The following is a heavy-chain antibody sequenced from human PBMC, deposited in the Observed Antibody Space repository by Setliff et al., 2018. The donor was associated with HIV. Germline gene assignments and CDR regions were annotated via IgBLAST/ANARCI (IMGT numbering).Heavy chain of an antibody. Sequence: ASVKVSCKASGYIFTSYALNWVRQVPGQGVEWMGWISSNTENPTYGQDFTGRFVFSLDTSVNTAYLQITTLKAEDSAMYYCARTNIYSDAFDIWGQGTMVTVSS. CDR1: GYIFTSYA. CDR2: ISSNTENP. CDR3: ARTNIYSDAFDI. J-gene: IGHJ3*02. V-gene: IGHV7-4-1*02. D-gene: IGHD2-21*01.